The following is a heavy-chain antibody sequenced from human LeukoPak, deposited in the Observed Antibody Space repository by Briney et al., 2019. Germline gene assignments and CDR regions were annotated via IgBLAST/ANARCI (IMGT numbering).Heavy chain of an antibody. CDR2: ISSNGGST. CDR3: VKRYSGYEGNYFDY. Sequence: GGSLRLSCSASGFTSSSYAMHWVRQAPGKGLEYVSAISSNGGSTYYADSVKGRFTISRDNSKNTLYLQMSSLRAEDTAVYYCVKRYSGYEGNYFDYWGQGTLVTVSS. CDR1: GFTSSSYA. J-gene: IGHJ4*02. V-gene: IGHV3-64D*06. D-gene: IGHD5-12*01.